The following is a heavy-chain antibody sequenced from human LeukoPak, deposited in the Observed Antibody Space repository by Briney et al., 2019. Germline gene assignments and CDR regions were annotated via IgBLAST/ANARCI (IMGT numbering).Heavy chain of an antibody. Sequence: PSETLSLTCAVYGGSFSGYYWSWIRQPPGKGLEWIGEINHSGSTNYNPSLKSRVTISVDTSKNQFPLKLSSVTAADTAVYYCARGSGYYGSGSYYNLGGYYYGMDVWGQGTTVTVSS. J-gene: IGHJ6*02. D-gene: IGHD3-10*01. CDR3: ARGSGYYGSGSYYNLGGYYYGMDV. CDR2: INHSGST. CDR1: GGSFSGYY. V-gene: IGHV4-34*01.